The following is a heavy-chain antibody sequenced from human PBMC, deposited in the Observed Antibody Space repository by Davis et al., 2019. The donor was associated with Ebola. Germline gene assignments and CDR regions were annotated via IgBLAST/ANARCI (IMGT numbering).Heavy chain of an antibody. V-gene: IGHV3-30*18. CDR1: GFTFSTYG. CDR2: ISFDGSKK. CDR3: AKDIHFIAVADTSFDY. Sequence: GGSLRLSCAASGFTFSTYGMHWVRQAPGKGLEWVTVISFDGSKKYYADPVKGRFTISRDNSKNTLYLQMNSLKAEDTAVYYCAKDIHFIAVADTSFDYWGQGTLVTVSS. D-gene: IGHD6-19*01. J-gene: IGHJ4*02.